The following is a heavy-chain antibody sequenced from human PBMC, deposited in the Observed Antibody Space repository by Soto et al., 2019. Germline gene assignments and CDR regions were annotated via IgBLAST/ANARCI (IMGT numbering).Heavy chain of an antibody. CDR1: GYTFSSYA. J-gene: IGHJ1*01. CDR2: IHAGNGDT. CDR3: ATTSVDIVATITGTAEYFQH. V-gene: IGHV1-3*01. Sequence: ASVKVSCKASGYTFSSYAVQWVRQAPGQSLEWIGWIHAGNGDTKYSQKFHGRVTLTRDTSANTAYMDLSSLRSEDTAVYYCATTSVDIVATITGTAEYFQHWGQGTLVTVSS. D-gene: IGHD5-12*01.